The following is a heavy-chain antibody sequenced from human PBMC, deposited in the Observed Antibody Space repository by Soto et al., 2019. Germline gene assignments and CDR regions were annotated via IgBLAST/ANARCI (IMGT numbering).Heavy chain of an antibody. D-gene: IGHD6-13*01. Sequence: QVQLVQSGAEVKKPGASVKVSRKASGYTFTSYGISWVRQAPGQGLEWMGWISAYNGNTNYAQKLQGRVTMTTDTSTSTAYMELRSLRSDDTAVYYCARGPTGIAAAGNWDYYYYGMDVWGQGTTVTVSS. J-gene: IGHJ6*02. CDR3: ARGPTGIAAAGNWDYYYYGMDV. V-gene: IGHV1-18*04. CDR1: GYTFTSYG. CDR2: ISAYNGNT.